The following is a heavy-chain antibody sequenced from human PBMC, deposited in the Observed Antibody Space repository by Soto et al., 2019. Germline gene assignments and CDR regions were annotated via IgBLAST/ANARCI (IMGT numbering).Heavy chain of an antibody. CDR2: ISYDGSNK. Sequence: QVQLVESGGGVVQPGRSLRLFCAASGFTFSSYGMHWVRQAPGKGLEWVAVISYDGSNKYYADSVKGRFTISRDNSKNTLYLQMNSLRAEDTAVYYCAKDQGSGWFDYWGQGTLVTVSS. V-gene: IGHV3-30*18. J-gene: IGHJ4*02. D-gene: IGHD6-19*01. CDR3: AKDQGSGWFDY. CDR1: GFTFSSYG.